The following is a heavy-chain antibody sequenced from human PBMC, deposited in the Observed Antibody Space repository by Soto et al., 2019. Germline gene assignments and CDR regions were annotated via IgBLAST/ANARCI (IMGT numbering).Heavy chain of an antibody. Sequence: PGGSLRLSCAASGFSVSSNYMSWVRQAPGKGLEWVPVMYSGGATYYADSVKGRFTISRDNSNNTVNLQMSSLRAEDTAVYYCATGGSLDYWGQGALVTVSS. J-gene: IGHJ4*02. CDR1: GFSVSSNY. V-gene: IGHV3-53*01. CDR3: ATGGSLDY. D-gene: IGHD3-10*01. CDR2: MYSGGAT.